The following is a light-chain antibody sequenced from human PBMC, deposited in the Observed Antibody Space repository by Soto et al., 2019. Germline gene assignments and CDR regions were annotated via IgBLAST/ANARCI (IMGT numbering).Light chain of an antibody. CDR2: GAS. V-gene: IGKV3-20*01. Sequence: EIVLTQSPGTLSLSPGERATLSCGASQSISGSCLAWYQQKPGQAPRLLIYGASSRATDIPDRFSGSGSGADFTLTISRLEPEDFAVYYCQKYGTSITSGKGTRREIK. CDR1: QSISGSC. CDR3: QKYGTSIT. J-gene: IGKJ5*01.